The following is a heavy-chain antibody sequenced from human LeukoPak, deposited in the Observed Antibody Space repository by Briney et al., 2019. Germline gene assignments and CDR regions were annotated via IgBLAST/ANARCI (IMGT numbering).Heavy chain of an antibody. Sequence: GGSLRLSCAASGFTFSSYAMSWVRQAPGKGLEWVSAISGSGGSTYYADSVKGRFTISRDNSKNTLYLQMNSLRVDDTAVYHCAKARGATVYDPVDSWGQGTLVTVSS. CDR1: GFTFSSYA. CDR2: ISGSGGST. V-gene: IGHV3-23*01. CDR3: AKARGATVYDPVDS. J-gene: IGHJ4*02. D-gene: IGHD3-16*01.